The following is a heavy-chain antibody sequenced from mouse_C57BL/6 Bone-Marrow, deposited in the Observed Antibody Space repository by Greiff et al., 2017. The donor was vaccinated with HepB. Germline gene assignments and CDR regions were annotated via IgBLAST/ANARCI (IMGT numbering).Heavy chain of an antibody. CDR3: VRNYGSSLPYAMDY. D-gene: IGHD1-1*01. Sequence: QVQLQQPGAELVKPGASVKMSCKASGYTFTSYWITWVKQRPGQGLEWIGDIYPGSGSTNYNEKFKSKATLTVDTSSSTAYMQLSSLTSEDSAVYYCVRNYGSSLPYAMDYWGQGTSVTVSS. J-gene: IGHJ4*01. CDR2: IYPGSGST. CDR1: GYTFTSYW. V-gene: IGHV1-55*01.